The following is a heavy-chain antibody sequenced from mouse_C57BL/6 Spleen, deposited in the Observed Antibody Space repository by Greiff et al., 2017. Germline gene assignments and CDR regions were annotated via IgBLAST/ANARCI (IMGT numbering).Heavy chain of an antibody. Sequence: EVQLQQPGPELVKPGASVKIPCKASGYTFTDYNMDWVKQSHGKSLEWIGDINPNNGGTIYNQKFKGKATLTVDKSSSPAYMELRSLTSEDTAVYYCARRDYYSNYVGYAMDYWGQGTSVTVSS. V-gene: IGHV1-18*01. CDR1: GYTFTDYN. CDR2: INPNNGGT. J-gene: IGHJ4*01. CDR3: ARRDYYSNYVGYAMDY. D-gene: IGHD2-5*01.